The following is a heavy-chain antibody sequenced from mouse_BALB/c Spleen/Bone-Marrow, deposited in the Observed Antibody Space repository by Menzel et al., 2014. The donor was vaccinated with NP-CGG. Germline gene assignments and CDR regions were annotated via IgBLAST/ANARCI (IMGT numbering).Heavy chain of an antibody. CDR2: IWAGGST. CDR1: GFSLTSYG. V-gene: IGHV2-9*02. D-gene: IGHD2-2*01. CDR3: ARDRGFGYDRTMDY. J-gene: IGHJ4*01. Sequence: QVQLQQSGPGLVAPSRSLSITCTVSGFSLTSYGVHWVRQPPGKGLEWLGVIWAGGSTNYNSALTSRLSISKDNSKSQVFLKMNSLKTDDTAMYFCARDRGFGYDRTMDYWGQGTSVTVSS.